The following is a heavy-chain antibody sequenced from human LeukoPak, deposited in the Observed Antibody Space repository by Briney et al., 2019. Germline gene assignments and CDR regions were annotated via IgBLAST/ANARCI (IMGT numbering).Heavy chain of an antibody. V-gene: IGHV3-21*01. CDR2: ISNTMTDM. D-gene: IGHD2-21*01. Sequence: GESLRLSCLASGFFFSSYNMNWVRQAPGKGLEWVSLISNTMTDMYYADSVKGRFTISRDNAKNSLYLQMNSPRADDTAVYYCARDRCGSPGCDNTFDLWGQGTLVTVSS. CDR3: ARDRCGSPGCDNTFDL. CDR1: GFFFSSYN. J-gene: IGHJ3*01.